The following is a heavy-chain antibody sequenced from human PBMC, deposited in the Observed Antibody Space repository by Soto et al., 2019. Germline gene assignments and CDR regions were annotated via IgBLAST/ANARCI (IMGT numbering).Heavy chain of an antibody. J-gene: IGHJ4*02. V-gene: IGHV2-5*02. CDR1: GFSLTTNGVG. Sequence: SGPTLVNPTQTLTLTCTFSGFSLTTNGVGVGWIRQPPGKALEWLALIYWDDDKRYNPSLRSRLTITRDTSEHQVVLRMTNMHPDDTATYFCTHNTGSAADKWGQGTLVTVSS. D-gene: IGHD6-25*01. CDR3: THNTGSAADK. CDR2: IYWDDDK.